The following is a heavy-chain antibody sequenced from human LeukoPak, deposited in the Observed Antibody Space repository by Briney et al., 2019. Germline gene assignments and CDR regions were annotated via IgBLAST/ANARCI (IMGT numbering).Heavy chain of an antibody. CDR3: ATDSGGWSDTMVQGVIRVDAFDI. CDR1: GYTLTELS. V-gene: IGHV1-24*01. D-gene: IGHD3-10*01. J-gene: IGHJ3*02. Sequence: ASVKVSRKVSGYTLTELSMNWVRQAPGKGLEWMGGFDPEDGETIYAQKFQGRVTRTEDTSTDTAYMELSSLRSEDTAVYYCATDSGGWSDTMVQGVIRVDAFDIWGQGTVVTVSS. CDR2: FDPEDGET.